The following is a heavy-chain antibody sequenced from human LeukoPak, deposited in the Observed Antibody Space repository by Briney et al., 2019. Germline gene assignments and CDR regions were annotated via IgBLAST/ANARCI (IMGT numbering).Heavy chain of an antibody. Sequence: SETLSLTCGVSGGSITNYYWSWIRQPPGKGLEWIGFIYHSGSTNYNPSLNSRVTISVDTSKNQFSLKLTSMTAADTAVYFCARQLTHLYPHGSVTYPGLYYFYSWGQGILVTVSS. CDR3: ARQLTHLYPHGSVTYPGLYYFYS. J-gene: IGHJ4*02. V-gene: IGHV4-59*08. D-gene: IGHD4-11*01. CDR1: GGSITNYY. CDR2: IYHSGST.